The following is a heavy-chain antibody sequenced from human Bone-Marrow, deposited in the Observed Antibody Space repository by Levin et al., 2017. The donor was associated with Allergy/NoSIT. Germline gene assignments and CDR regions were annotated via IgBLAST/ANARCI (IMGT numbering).Heavy chain of an antibody. V-gene: IGHV1-69*13. Sequence: PAASVKVSCKASGGTFSSYAISWVRQAPGQGLEWMGGIIPIFGTANYAQKFQGRVTITADESTSTAYMELSSLRSEDTAVYYCARGPPGIAAADAPRPFDLWGRGTLVTVSS. CDR2: IIPIFGTA. CDR1: GGTFSSYA. CDR3: ARGPPGIAAADAPRPFDL. J-gene: IGHJ2*01. D-gene: IGHD6-13*01.